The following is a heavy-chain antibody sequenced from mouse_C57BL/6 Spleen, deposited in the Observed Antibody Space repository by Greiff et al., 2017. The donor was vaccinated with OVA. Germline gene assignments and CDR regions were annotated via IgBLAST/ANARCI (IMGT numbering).Heavy chain of an antibody. CDR1: GYSITSGYY. D-gene: IGHD4-1*01. V-gene: IGHV3-6*01. J-gene: IGHJ2*01. CDR2: ISYDGSN. CDR3: ARDNWGYFDY. Sequence: DVQLQESGPGLVKPSQSLSLTCSVTGYSITSGYYWNWIRQFPGNKLEWMGYISYDGSNNYNPSLKNRISITRDTSKNQFFLKLNSVTTEDTATYYCARDNWGYFDYWGQGTTLTVSS.